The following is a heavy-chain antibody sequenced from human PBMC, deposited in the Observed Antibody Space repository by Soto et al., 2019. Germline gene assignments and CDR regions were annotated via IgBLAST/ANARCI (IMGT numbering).Heavy chain of an antibody. J-gene: IGHJ6*02. CDR1: GFSFSSYD. V-gene: IGHV3-30*03. D-gene: IGHD3-10*01. CDR3: ARGMIRGVVYYGVEV. CDR2: MSFDGSYK. Sequence: QEQLVESGGGAVEPGRSLRLSCTASGFSFSSYDMHWVRQSPGERLEWVSAMSFDGSYKHYADSVKGGFTISRDNYENTLYLEMNGMRPEDTAVYFCARGMIRGVVYYGVEVWGQGTTVTVS.